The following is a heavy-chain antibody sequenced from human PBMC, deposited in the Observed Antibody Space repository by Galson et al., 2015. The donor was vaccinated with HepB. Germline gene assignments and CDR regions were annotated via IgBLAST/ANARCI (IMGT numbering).Heavy chain of an antibody. Sequence: SVKVSCKASAYTLTGCYIHWVRQAPGQGLEWLGWINPNSGGTNYAQEFQGRVTMTRDTSITTVYMELSRLISDDTAVHYCAREYCSGNRCSKNFDYWGQGTLVTVSS. D-gene: IGHD2-15*01. CDR1: AYTLTGCY. J-gene: IGHJ4*02. CDR3: AREYCSGNRCSKNFDY. V-gene: IGHV1-2*02. CDR2: INPNSGGT.